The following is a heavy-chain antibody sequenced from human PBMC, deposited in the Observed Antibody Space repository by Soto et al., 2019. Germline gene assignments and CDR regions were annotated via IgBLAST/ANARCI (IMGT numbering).Heavy chain of an antibody. CDR3: ARDRAAAGRARRFDP. CDR1: GYTFTSYG. CDR2: ISAYNGNT. J-gene: IGHJ5*02. D-gene: IGHD6-13*01. Sequence: QVQLVQSGAEVKKPGASVKVSCKASGYTFTSYGISWVRQAPGQGLEWMGWISAYNGNTNYAQKLQGRVTMTTDTPTDTAYMELGSLRSDDTAVYYCARDRAAAGRARRFDPWGQGTLVTVSS. V-gene: IGHV1-18*01.